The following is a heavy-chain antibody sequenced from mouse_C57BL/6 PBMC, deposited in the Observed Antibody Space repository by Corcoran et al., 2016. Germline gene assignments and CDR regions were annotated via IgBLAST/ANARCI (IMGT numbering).Heavy chain of an antibody. CDR3: ANYYGSSYRYFDV. J-gene: IGHJ1*03. CDR1: GYTFTSYA. V-gene: IGHV1-85*01. Sequence: QVQLQQSGPELVKPGASVKLSCKASGYTFTSYAINWVKQRPGQGLEWIGWIYPSDGSTKYNEKFKGKATLTVDTSSSTAYMELHSLTSEDSAVYFCANYYGSSYRYFDVWGTGTTVTVSS. CDR2: IYPSDGST. D-gene: IGHD1-1*01.